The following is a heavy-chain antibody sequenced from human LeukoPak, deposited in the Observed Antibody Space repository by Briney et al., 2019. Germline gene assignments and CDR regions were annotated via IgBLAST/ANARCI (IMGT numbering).Heavy chain of an antibody. Sequence: PGGSLRLSCADSGFTVSSIYMRWVRQAPGKGLEWVSVIYSGGSTHYADYVKGRFTISRDNSKNTLYLQMNSLRAEDTAVYYCARDRLHYDSLTGYPADWGQGTLVTVSS. V-gene: IGHV3-66*01. CDR1: GFTVSSIY. CDR2: IYSGGST. D-gene: IGHD3-9*01. J-gene: IGHJ4*02. CDR3: ARDRLHYDSLTGYPAD.